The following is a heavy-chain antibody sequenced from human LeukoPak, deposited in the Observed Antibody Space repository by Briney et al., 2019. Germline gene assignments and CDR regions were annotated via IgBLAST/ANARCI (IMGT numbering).Heavy chain of an antibody. CDR1: GGSISSSSYH. CDR3: ARTISIRSDTWGDIKYFDY. D-gene: IGHD3-10*01. J-gene: IGHJ4*02. CDR2: IYYSGDT. Sequence: SETLSLTCSVSGGSISSSSYHWDWIRQSPGKGLQWIGDIYYSGDTHYKPSLKSRLTISVDTSKNQFSLRLSSVTAADTAVYYCARTISIRSDTWGDIKYFDYWGQGTLVTVSS. V-gene: IGHV4-39*01.